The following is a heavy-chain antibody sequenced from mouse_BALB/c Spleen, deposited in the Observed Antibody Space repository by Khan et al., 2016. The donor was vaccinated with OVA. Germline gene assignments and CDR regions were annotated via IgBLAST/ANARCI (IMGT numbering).Heavy chain of an antibody. CDR3: ARGGITTGYCDY. V-gene: IGHV1-87*01. J-gene: IGHJ2*01. CDR2: IYPGDGNS. CDR1: GYTFTSYW. D-gene: IGHD1-1*01. Sequence: VQLQQSGTELARPGASVKLSCKASGYTFTSYWMQWVKQRPGQGLEWIGAIYPGDGNSRYTQKFKDQAPLTAEKSSSTAYMQLSSLASEDSAVYYCARGGITTGYCDYWGQGTTLTVSS.